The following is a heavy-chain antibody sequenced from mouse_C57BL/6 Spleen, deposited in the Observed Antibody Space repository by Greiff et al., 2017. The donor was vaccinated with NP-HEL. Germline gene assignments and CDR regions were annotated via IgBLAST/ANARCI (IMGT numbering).Heavy chain of an antibody. CDR1: GYTFTSYW. Sequence: QVQLQQPGAELVKPGASVKLSCKASGYTFTSYWMHWVKQRPGQGLEWIGMIHPNSGSTNYNEKFKSKATLTVDKSSSTAYMQLSSLTSEDSAVYYCARGKIYYSVFDVWGTGTTVTVSS. CDR2: IHPNSGST. J-gene: IGHJ1*03. V-gene: IGHV1-64*01. D-gene: IGHD1-1*01. CDR3: ARGKIYYSVFDV.